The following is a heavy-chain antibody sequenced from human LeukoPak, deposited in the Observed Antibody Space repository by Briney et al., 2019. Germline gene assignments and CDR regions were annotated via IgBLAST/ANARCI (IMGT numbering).Heavy chain of an antibody. V-gene: IGHV1-8*01. CDR1: GYTFTSYD. CDR3: AREDFRYYYGSGSYYKPLKY. CDR2: MNPNSGNT. Sequence: ASVKVSCKASGYTFTSYDINWVRQATGQGLEWMGWMNPNSGNTGYAQKFQGRVTMTRNTSISTAYMELSSLRSEDTAVYCCAREDFRYYYGSGSYYKPLKYWGQGTLVTVSS. J-gene: IGHJ4*02. D-gene: IGHD3-10*01.